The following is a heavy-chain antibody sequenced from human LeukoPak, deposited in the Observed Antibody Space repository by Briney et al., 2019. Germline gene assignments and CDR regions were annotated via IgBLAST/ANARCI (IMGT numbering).Heavy chain of an antibody. D-gene: IGHD3-10*01. Sequence: PAGSLSLSCSTSGFTFSSYAMHWVRQAPGKGLEYVSAISSNGDSTYYADSVKGRFISSRDNSKNAVYIQMTSLRPDDTAIYYCAKDARPTTSASYYNGDHWGQGTLVSVSS. CDR1: GFTFSSYA. CDR2: ISSNGDST. V-gene: IGHV3-64D*06. J-gene: IGHJ4*02. CDR3: AKDARPTTSASYYNGDH.